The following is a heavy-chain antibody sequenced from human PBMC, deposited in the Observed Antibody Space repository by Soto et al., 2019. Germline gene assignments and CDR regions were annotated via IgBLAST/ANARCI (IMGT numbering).Heavy chain of an antibody. D-gene: IGHD3-22*01. CDR1: GASLSGYY. CDR2: IRSKAYGGTT. V-gene: IGHV3-49*03. J-gene: IGHJ6*02. CDR3: TRDSRITMIVVVPDV. Sequence: LSLTCNVSGASLSGYYWSWIRQPPGKGLEWVGFIRSKAYGGTTEYAASVKGRFTISRDDSKSIAYLQMNSLKTEDTAVYYCTRDSRITMIVVVPDVWGQGTTVTVSS.